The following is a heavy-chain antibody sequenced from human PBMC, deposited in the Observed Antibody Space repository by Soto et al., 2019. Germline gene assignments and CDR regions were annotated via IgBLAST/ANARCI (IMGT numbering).Heavy chain of an antibody. D-gene: IGHD6-13*01. V-gene: IGHV1-69*13. J-gene: IGHJ6*02. Sequence: SVKVSCKVSGGTSSSYFINWVRQAPGQGLEWVGGIIPVFGTGSYAEKFQGRVTITADESTSTAYMELSRLRSDDTAVYYCARETPSAAAAYYYYGPDVWGQGTTVTVSS. CDR3: ARETPSAAAAYYYYGPDV. CDR2: IIPVFGTG. CDR1: GGTSSSYF.